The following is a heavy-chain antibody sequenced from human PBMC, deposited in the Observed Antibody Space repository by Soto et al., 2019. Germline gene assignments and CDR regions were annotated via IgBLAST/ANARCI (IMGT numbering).Heavy chain of an antibody. Sequence: GXSLRLSGAASGFTFSSYGIHWVHQAPGKGLEWVAVISYDGSNKYYADSVKGRFTISRDNSKNTLYLQMNSLRAEDTAVYYCAKDLEQWLARDAFDIWGQGTMVTVSS. V-gene: IGHV3-30*18. J-gene: IGHJ3*02. CDR3: AKDLEQWLARDAFDI. CDR2: ISYDGSNK. CDR1: GFTFSSYG. D-gene: IGHD6-19*01.